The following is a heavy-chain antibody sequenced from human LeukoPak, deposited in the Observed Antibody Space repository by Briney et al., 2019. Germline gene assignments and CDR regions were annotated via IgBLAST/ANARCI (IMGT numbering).Heavy chain of an antibody. V-gene: IGHV4-59*12. CDR3: ARSGWYYFDY. CDR2: SYYNGNT. J-gene: IGHJ4*02. D-gene: IGHD6-13*01. CDR1: GGSITNYY. Sequence: SGTLSLTCTVSGGSITNYYWSWIRQPPGKGLEWIGFSYYNGNTNYNPSLKSRVTISVDMSKNQFSLSLRSVTAADTAVYYCARSGWYYFDYWGQGTLVTVSS.